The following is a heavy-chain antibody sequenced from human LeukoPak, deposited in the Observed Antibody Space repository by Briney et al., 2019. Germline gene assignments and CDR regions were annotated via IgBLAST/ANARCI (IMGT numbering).Heavy chain of an antibody. V-gene: IGHV1-2*02. Sequence: ASVKVSCKASGYTFTGYYMHWVRQAPGQGLEWMGWINPNSGGTNYAQKFQGRVTMTRDTSISTAYMELSRLRSDDTAVYYCARVAFGITGTGVDYWGQGTLVTVSS. J-gene: IGHJ4*02. CDR3: ARVAFGITGTGVDY. CDR1: GYTFTGYY. D-gene: IGHD1-20*01. CDR2: INPNSGGT.